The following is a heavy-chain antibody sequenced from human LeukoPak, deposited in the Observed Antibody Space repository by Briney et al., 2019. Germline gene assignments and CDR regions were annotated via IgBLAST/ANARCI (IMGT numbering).Heavy chain of an antibody. CDR2: IYTSGRT. J-gene: IGHJ6*03. D-gene: IGHD3-3*01. Sequence: PSQTLSLICTVSGGSITSGSYYRSWMRQPAGKGLEWIGRIYTSGRTNYNPSLKSRVTISLDTSKNQFSLKLSSVTAADTAVYFCARDDPLDFPDYQYYMDVWGKGTTVTVSS. CDR1: GGSITSGSYY. V-gene: IGHV4-61*02. CDR3: ARDDPLDFPDYQYYMDV.